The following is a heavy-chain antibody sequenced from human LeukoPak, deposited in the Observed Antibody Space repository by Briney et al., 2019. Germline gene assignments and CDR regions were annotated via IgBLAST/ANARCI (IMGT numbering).Heavy chain of an antibody. Sequence: GASVKVSFKASGYTFTSYGISWVRQAPGQGLEWMGWISAYNGNTNYAQKLQGRVTMTTDTSTSTAYMELRSLRSDDTAVYYCARASSGRVVPAAMGFDYWGQGTLVTVSS. D-gene: IGHD2-2*01. CDR1: GYTFTSYG. CDR3: ARASSGRVVPAAMGFDY. V-gene: IGHV1-18*01. CDR2: ISAYNGNT. J-gene: IGHJ4*02.